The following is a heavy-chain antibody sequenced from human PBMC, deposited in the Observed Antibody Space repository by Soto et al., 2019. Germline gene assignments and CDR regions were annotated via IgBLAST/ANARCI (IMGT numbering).Heavy chain of an antibody. CDR1: GFTFSDYY. Sequence: GGSLRLSCAASGFTFSDYYISWIRQAPGKGLEWVSYISSSSSYTNYADSVKGRFTISRDNAKNSVYLQMNRLRAEDTAVYYCARGHIYFDYWGQGTLVTVSS. V-gene: IGHV3-11*06. J-gene: IGHJ4*02. CDR3: ARGHIYFDY. CDR2: ISSSSSYT. D-gene: IGHD3-10*01.